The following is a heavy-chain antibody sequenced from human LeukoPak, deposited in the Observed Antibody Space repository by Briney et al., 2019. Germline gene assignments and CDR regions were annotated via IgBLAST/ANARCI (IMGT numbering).Heavy chain of an antibody. V-gene: IGHV1-8*01. J-gene: IGHJ5*02. D-gene: IGHD1-26*01. CDR2: MTPKIGTT. CDR1: GYAFTSYT. Sequence: GSVKVSCTASGYAFTSYTINWVRPTSRQGLKRMGWMTPKIGTTTYAQTFKGRVTNTYSTSTSTVFMELGSLTSEDTAVYYCARGGASADARRFDPWGQGTLVTVSS. CDR3: ARGGASADARRFDP.